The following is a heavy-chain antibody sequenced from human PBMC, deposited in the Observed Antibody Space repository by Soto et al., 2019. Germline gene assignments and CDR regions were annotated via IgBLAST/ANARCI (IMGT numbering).Heavy chain of an antibody. D-gene: IGHD1-26*01. CDR3: ESASIVEATTLGYYYYGMDV. CDR1: GYTFTSYG. J-gene: IGHJ6*02. V-gene: IGHV1-18*01. CDR2: ISAYNGNT. Sequence: QVQLVQSGAEVKKPGASVKVSCKASGYTFTSYGISWVRQAPGQGLEWMGWISAYNGNTNYAQKLQGRVTMTTDTSTSKAYVDLRRLRSDDTDASYYESASIVEATTLGYYYYGMDVWGQGTPVTVSS.